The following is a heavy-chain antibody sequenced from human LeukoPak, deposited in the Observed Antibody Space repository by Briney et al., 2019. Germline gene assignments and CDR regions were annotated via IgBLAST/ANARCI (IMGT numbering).Heavy chain of an antibody. CDR1: GGSISTYY. CDR3: ARDSYDFCFDN. Sequence: SETLSLTCTVSGGSISTYYWSWIRQPAGKGLEWIGRIFTSGVTNYNPSLKSRFTMSVDTSKNQFSLNLNSVTAADTAVYFCARDSYDFCFDNWGQGTLVTVSS. J-gene: IGHJ4*02. D-gene: IGHD3-3*01. V-gene: IGHV4-4*07. CDR2: IFTSGVT.